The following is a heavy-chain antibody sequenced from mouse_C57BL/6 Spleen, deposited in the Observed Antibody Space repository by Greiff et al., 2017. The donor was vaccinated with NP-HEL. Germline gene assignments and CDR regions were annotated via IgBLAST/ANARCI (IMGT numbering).Heavy chain of an antibody. CDR1: GFTFSSYA. D-gene: IGHD1-1*01. V-gene: IGHV5-9-1*02. Sequence: EVQGVESGEGLVKPGGSLKLSCAASGFTFSSYAMSWVRQTPEKRLEWVAYISSGGDYIYYADTVKGRFTISRDNARNTLYLQMSSLKSEDTAMYYCTRGITTVAQPFDYWGQGTTLTVSS. CDR2: ISSGGDYI. J-gene: IGHJ2*01. CDR3: TRGITTVAQPFDY.